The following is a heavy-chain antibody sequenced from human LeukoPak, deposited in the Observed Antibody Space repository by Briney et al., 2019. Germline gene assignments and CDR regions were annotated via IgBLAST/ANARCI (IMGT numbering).Heavy chain of an antibody. J-gene: IGHJ4*02. CDR2: ISGSGGST. Sequence: PGGSLRLYCAASGFTFSSYAMSWVRQAPGKGLEWVSAISGSGGSTYYADSVKGRFTISRDNSKNTLYLQMNSLRAEDTAVYYCAKAVELPGGILDYWGQGTLVTVSS. CDR1: GFTFSSYA. V-gene: IGHV3-23*01. D-gene: IGHD1-26*01. CDR3: AKAVELPGGILDY.